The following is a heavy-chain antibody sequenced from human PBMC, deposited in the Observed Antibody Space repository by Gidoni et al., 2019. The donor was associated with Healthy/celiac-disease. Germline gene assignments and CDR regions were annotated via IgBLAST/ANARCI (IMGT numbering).Heavy chain of an antibody. Sequence: EVQLVESGGGLVKPGGSLSLPCAASGFTFSSYSMNWVRQAPGKGLEWVSAISSSSSYIYYADSVKGRFTISRDNAKNSLYLQMNSLRAEDTAVYYCASSGELYQPIDYWGQGTLVTVSS. CDR2: ISSSSSYI. CDR3: ASSGELYQPIDY. V-gene: IGHV3-21*01. CDR1: GFTFSSYS. D-gene: IGHD2-2*01. J-gene: IGHJ4*02.